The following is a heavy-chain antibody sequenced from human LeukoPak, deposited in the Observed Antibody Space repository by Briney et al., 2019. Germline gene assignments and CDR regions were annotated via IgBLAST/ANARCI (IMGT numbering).Heavy chain of an antibody. V-gene: IGHV3-30*04. CDR3: ARSGQLVRANWFDP. CDR1: GSTFSSYA. J-gene: IGHJ5*02. CDR2: ISYDGSNK. D-gene: IGHD6-13*01. Sequence: GGSLRLSCAASGSTFSSYAMHWVCQAPGKGLEWVAVISYDGSNKYYADSVKGRFTISRDNSKNTLYLQMNSLRAEDTAVYYCARSGQLVRANWFDPWGQGTLVTVSS.